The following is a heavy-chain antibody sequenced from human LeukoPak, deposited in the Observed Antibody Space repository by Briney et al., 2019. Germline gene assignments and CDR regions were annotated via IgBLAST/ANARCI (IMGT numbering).Heavy chain of an antibody. V-gene: IGHV3-21*04. Sequence: GGSLRLSCAASGFTFSSYSMNWVRQAPGKGLEWVSSISSSSSYIYYADSVKGRFTISRDNAKNSLYLQMNSLRAEDTAVYYCAKDPPMGQWVPTVWGQGTLVTVSS. CDR2: ISSSSSYI. J-gene: IGHJ4*02. CDR3: AKDPPMGQWVPTV. CDR1: GFTFSSYS. D-gene: IGHD1-26*01.